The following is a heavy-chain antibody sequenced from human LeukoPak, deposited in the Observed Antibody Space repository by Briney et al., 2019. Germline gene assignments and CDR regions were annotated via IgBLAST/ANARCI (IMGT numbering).Heavy chain of an antibody. V-gene: IGHV3-74*01. D-gene: IGHD2/OR15-2a*01. Sequence: GGSLRLSCAASGFIFTKYWIHWVRQAPGKGLVWVSHVNSDGSATSYADSVKGRFTISRDNAKNTVYLHMNSLRVEDTAVYYCTSFYETNWGQGTLVTVSS. CDR3: TSFYETN. J-gene: IGHJ4*02. CDR2: VNSDGSAT. CDR1: GFIFTKYW.